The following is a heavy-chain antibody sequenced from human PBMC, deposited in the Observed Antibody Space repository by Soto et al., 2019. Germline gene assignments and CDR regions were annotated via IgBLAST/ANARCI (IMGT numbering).Heavy chain of an antibody. CDR1: GGSFSGYY. CDR3: ARGENYYGSASYYTIIDY. D-gene: IGHD3-10*01. Sequence: PSETLSLTCAVYGGSFSGYYWSWIRQPPGKGLEWIGEINHSGSTNYNPSLKSRVTISVDTSKNQFSLKLSSVTAADTAVYYCARGENYYGSASYYTIIDYWGQGTLVTVSS. CDR2: INHSGST. V-gene: IGHV4-34*01. J-gene: IGHJ4*02.